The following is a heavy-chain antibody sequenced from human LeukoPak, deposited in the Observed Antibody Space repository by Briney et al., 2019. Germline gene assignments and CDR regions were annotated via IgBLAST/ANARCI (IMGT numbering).Heavy chain of an antibody. D-gene: IGHD5-24*01. V-gene: IGHV3-33*01. CDR2: IWYDGSNK. J-gene: IGHJ4*02. CDR1: GFTFSSYG. Sequence: GGSLRLSCAASGFTFSSYGMHWVRQAPGKGLEWVAVIWYDGSNKYYADSVKGRFTISRDNSKNTLYLQMNSLRAEDTAVYYCARERVLDGYNWPLGYWGQGTLVTVSS. CDR3: ARERVLDGYNWPLGY.